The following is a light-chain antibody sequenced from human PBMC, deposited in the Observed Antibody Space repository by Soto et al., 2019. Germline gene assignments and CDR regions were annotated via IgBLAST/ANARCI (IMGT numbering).Light chain of an antibody. Sequence: QSALTQPPSASGSPGQSVTISCTGTGSDVGDYNYVSWYQQHPGKAPKLMIYEVSKRPSGVPDRFSGSKSGNTASLTVSGLQAEDEANYHCSSYTGSSYVFGTGTKLTVL. CDR2: EVS. V-gene: IGLV2-8*01. J-gene: IGLJ1*01. CDR1: GSDVGDYNY. CDR3: SSYTGSSYV.